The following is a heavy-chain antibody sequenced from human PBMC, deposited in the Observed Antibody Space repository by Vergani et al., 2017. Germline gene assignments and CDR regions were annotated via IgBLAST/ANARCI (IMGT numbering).Heavy chain of an antibody. Sequence: QVQLVESGGGVVQPGRSLRLSCAASGFTFSSYAMHWFRQAPGKGLEWVAVISYDGSNKYYADSVKGRFTISRDNSKNTLYLQMNSLRAEDTAVYYCARGQYYDFWSGYLDYWGQGTLVTVSS. D-gene: IGHD3-3*01. CDR2: ISYDGSNK. CDR3: ARGQYYDFWSGYLDY. V-gene: IGHV3-30*04. J-gene: IGHJ4*02. CDR1: GFTFSSYA.